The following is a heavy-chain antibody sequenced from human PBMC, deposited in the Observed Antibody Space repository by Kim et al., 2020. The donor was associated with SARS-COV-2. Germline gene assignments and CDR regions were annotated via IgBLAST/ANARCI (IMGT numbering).Heavy chain of an antibody. Sequence: SQTLSLTCAISGDSVSSNSAAWNWIRQSPSRGLEWLGRTYYRSKWTFDYSSSVKSRITINPDTSKNQFSLQLNSVTPEDTAVYYCARGALKAGLAWGQGTLVTVSS. J-gene: IGHJ4*02. CDR3: ARGALKAGLA. CDR1: GDSVSSNSAA. D-gene: IGHD6-25*01. V-gene: IGHV6-1*01. CDR2: TYYRSKWTF.